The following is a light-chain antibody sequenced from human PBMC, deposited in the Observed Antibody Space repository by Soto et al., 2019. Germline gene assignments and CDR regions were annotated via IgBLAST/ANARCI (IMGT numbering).Light chain of an antibody. CDR3: QQRSNSLT. CDR2: DAS. CDR1: QSVSSY. Sequence: EIVLTQSPATLSLSPGERATLSCRASQSVSSYLAWYQQKPGQAPRLLIYDASNRATGIPARFSSSGSGTGFTFTIRSLEPEDFAVYYFQQRSNSLTVGGGTKVVIK. V-gene: IGKV3-11*01. J-gene: IGKJ4*01.